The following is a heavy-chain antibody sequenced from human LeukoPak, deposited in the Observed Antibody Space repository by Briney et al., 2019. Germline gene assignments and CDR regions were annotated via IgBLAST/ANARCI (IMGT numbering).Heavy chain of an antibody. V-gene: IGHV4-39*01. D-gene: IGHD4-17*01. CDR3: AKRVDGDHGHWFDP. CDR2: MSYTANT. J-gene: IGHJ5*02. CDR1: GGSISSRTSY. Sequence: PSETLSLTCTVSGGSISSRTSYWAWIRQPPGKGLEWIGSMSYTANTYYNPSLMSRVTISVDTSNNQISLKLTSVTAADTAVYYCAKRVDGDHGHWFDPWGQGILVTVSS.